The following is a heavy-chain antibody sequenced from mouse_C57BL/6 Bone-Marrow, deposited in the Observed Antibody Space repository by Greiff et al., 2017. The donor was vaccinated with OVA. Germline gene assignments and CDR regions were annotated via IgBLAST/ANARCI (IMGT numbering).Heavy chain of an antibody. CDR1: GYTFTSYW. CDR2: IDPSDSET. J-gene: IGHJ1*03. CDR3: AGEYYGSSDWYFDV. D-gene: IGHD1-1*01. Sequence: VQLQQPGAELVRPGSSVKLSCKASGYTFTSYWMHWVKQRPIQGLAWIGNIDPSDSETHYNQKFKDKATFTVDKSSSTAYMQLSSLTSEDSAVYYCAGEYYGSSDWYFDVWGTGTTVTVSS. V-gene: IGHV1-52*01.